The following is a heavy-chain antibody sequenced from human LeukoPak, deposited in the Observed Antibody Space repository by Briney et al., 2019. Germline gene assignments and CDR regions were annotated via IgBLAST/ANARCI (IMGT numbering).Heavy chain of an antibody. CDR3: ARSGAPFDY. CDR2: ISGSGGFT. V-gene: IGHV3-23*01. Sequence: GGSLRLSCAASGFTFSSYAMSWVRQAPGKGLEWVSVISGSGGFTYYADPVKGRFTISRDNSKNTLYLQMNSLRAEDTAVYYCARSGAPFDYWGQGTLVTVSS. D-gene: IGHD3-10*01. CDR1: GFTFSSYA. J-gene: IGHJ4*02.